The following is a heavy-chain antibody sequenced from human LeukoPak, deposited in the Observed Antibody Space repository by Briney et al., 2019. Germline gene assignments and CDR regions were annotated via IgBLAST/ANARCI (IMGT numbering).Heavy chain of an antibody. CDR1: GGTFSSYA. J-gene: IGHJ4*02. V-gene: IGHV1-69*04. CDR3: ASVSYDYYDSSGYYGGDY. CDR2: IIPILGIA. D-gene: IGHD3-22*01. Sequence: ASVKVSCKASGGTFSSYAISWVRQAPGQGLEWMGRIIPILGIANYAQKFQGRVTITADKSTSTAYMELSSLRSDDTAVYYCASVSYDYYDSSGYYGGDYWGQGTLVTVSS.